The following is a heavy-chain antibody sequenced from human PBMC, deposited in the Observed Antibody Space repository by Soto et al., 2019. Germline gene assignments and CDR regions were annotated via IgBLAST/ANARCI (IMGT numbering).Heavy chain of an antibody. CDR1: GGTFSSYA. CDR3: ARVKGCSGGSCYSSYYYYGMDV. Sequence: QVQLVQSGAGVKKPGSSVKVSCKASGGTFSSYAISWVRQAPGQGLEWMGGIIPIFGTANYAQKFQGRVTITADESTSTAYMELSSLRSEDTAVYYCARVKGCSGGSCYSSYYYYGMDVWGQGTTVTVSS. D-gene: IGHD2-15*01. J-gene: IGHJ6*02. CDR2: IIPIFGTA. V-gene: IGHV1-69*12.